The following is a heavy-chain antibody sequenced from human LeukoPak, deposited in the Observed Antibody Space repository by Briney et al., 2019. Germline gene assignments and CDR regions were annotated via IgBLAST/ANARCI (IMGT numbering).Heavy chain of an antibody. J-gene: IGHJ3*02. Sequence: GGSLRLSCAASGFTFSSYGMHWVRQAPGKGLEWVAFIRYDGTNKYYADSVRGLFTISRDNAKNSLYLQMNSLRAEDTAVYYCARELHDAFDIWGQGTMVTVSS. CDR3: ARELHDAFDI. V-gene: IGHV3-30*02. CDR1: GFTFSSYG. CDR2: IRYDGTNK.